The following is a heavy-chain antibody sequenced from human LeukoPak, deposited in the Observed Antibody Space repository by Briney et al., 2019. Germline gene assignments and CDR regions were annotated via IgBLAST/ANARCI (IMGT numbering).Heavy chain of an antibody. V-gene: IGHV4-4*07. J-gene: IGHJ4*02. CDR2: IYTSGST. Sequence: SETLSLTCTVSGGSISSYYWSWIRQPAGKGLEWIERIYTSGSTNHNPSLKSRVTMSVDTSKNQFSLKLSSVTAADTAVYYCARVGRLRYFDWLSYYFDYWGQGTLVTVSS. CDR3: ARVGRLRYFDWLSYYFDY. D-gene: IGHD3-9*01. CDR1: GGSISSYY.